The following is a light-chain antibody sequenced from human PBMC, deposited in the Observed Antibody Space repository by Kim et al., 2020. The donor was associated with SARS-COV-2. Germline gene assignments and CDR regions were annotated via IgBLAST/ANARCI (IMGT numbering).Light chain of an antibody. Sequence: EIVMTQSPATLSVSPGERATLSCRASQSVSSNLAWYQQKPGQAPRLLIYGASTRATGIPARFSGSGSGTEFTLTISSLQSEDFAVYYCQQCYNWPPWTFGQGTKV. CDR3: QQCYNWPPWT. CDR1: QSVSSN. V-gene: IGKV3-15*01. CDR2: GAS. J-gene: IGKJ1*01.